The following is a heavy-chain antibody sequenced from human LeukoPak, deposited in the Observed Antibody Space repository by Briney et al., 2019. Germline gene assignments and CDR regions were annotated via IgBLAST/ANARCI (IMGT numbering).Heavy chain of an antibody. CDR3: ARAKQRSDAFDI. V-gene: IGHV3-13*01. J-gene: IGHJ3*02. D-gene: IGHD6-25*01. Sequence: GGSLRLSCAASGLTFSSYDMHWVRQATGKGLEWVSAIGTAGDTYYPGSVKGRFTISRENAKNSLYLQMNSLRAGDTAVYYCARAKQRSDAFDIWGQGTMVTVSS. CDR1: GLTFSSYD. CDR2: IGTAGDT.